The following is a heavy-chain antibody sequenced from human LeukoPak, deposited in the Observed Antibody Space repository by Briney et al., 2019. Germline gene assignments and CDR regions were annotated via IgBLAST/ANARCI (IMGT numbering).Heavy chain of an antibody. CDR2: INPKSGGT. Sequence: GASVKVSCKASGYSFSDYYIHWVRQAPGQGVEWMGWINPKSGGTNYGHKFQGRVTMTRDTSINTAYMELSRLRSDDTAVYYCARDLGSGTYYLGVAIYWGQGTLVTVSS. V-gene: IGHV1-2*02. J-gene: IGHJ4*02. D-gene: IGHD3-10*01. CDR3: ARDLGSGTYYLGVAIY. CDR1: GYSFSDYY.